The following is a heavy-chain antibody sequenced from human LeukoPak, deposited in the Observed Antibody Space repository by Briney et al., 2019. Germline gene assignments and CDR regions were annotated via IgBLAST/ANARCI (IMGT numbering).Heavy chain of an antibody. CDR1: GFTFDDYA. Sequence: ALRLSCAASGFTFDDYAMHWVRQAPGKGLEWVSGISWNSGSIGYADSVKGRFTISRDNAKNSLYLQMNSLRAEDTALYYCAKDNFDYWGQGTLVTVSS. CDR3: AKDNFDY. CDR2: ISWNSGSI. J-gene: IGHJ4*02. V-gene: IGHV3-9*01.